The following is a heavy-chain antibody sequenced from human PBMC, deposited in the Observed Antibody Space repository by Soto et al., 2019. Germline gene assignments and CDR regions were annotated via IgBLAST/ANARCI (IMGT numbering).Heavy chain of an antibody. Sequence: SETLSLTCTVSGGSISSGDYYWSWIRQPPGKGLEWIGYIYYSGSTYYNPSLKSRVTISVDTSKNQFSLKLSSVTGADTAVYYCARDGAVSYCGGDCSNQNYYGMDVWGQGTTVTVSS. D-gene: IGHD2-21*02. V-gene: IGHV4-30-4*01. CDR1: GGSISSGDYY. CDR3: ARDGAVSYCGGDCSNQNYYGMDV. CDR2: IYYSGST. J-gene: IGHJ6*02.